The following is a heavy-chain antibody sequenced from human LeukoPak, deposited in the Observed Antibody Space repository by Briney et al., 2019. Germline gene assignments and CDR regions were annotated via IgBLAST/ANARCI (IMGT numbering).Heavy chain of an antibody. D-gene: IGHD3-9*01. Sequence: SETLSLTCAVYGGSFSGYYWTWIRQSPGKGLEWIGEINHSGSTNQNPSLKSRVTISVDTSKNQFSLKLSSVTAADTAVYYCARGPSTDYDVLTGYYYFDYWGQGTLVTVSS. CDR1: GGSFSGYY. CDR2: INHSGST. V-gene: IGHV4-34*01. CDR3: ARGPSTDYDVLTGYYYFDY. J-gene: IGHJ4*02.